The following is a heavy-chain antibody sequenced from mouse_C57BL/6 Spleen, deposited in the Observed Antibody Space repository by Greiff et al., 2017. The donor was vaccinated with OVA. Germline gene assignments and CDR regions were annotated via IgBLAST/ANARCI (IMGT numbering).Heavy chain of an antibody. D-gene: IGHD1-1*01. J-gene: IGHJ4*01. CDR2: IDPSDSET. CDR3: ARSDFDYYGSSYYAMDY. Sequence: VQLQQPGAELVRPGSSVKLSCKASGYTFTSYWMHWVKQRPIQGLEWIGNIDPSDSETHYNQKFKDKATLTVDKSSSTAYMQLSSLTSEDSAVYYCARSDFDYYGSSYYAMDYWGQGTSVTVSS. V-gene: IGHV1-52*01. CDR1: GYTFTSYW.